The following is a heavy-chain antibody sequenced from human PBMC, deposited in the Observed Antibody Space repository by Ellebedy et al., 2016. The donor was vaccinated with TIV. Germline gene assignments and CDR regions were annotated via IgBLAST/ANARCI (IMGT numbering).Heavy chain of an antibody. CDR1: GGTFSSYA. Sequence: AASVKVSCKASGGTFSSYAISWVRQAPGQGLEWMGGIIPILGISNYAQKFQGRVTITADKSTSTAYMELSSLRSEDTAVYYCAREFIRTPGKRVDTAMVGPYYYYMDVWGKGTTVTVSS. V-gene: IGHV1-69*10. CDR3: AREFIRTPGKRVDTAMVGPYYYYMDV. J-gene: IGHJ6*03. D-gene: IGHD5-18*01. CDR2: IIPILGIS.